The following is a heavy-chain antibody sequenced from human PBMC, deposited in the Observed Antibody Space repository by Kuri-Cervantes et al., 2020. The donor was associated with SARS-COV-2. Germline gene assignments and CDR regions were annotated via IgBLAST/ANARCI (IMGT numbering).Heavy chain of an antibody. V-gene: IGHV3-30-3*01. CDR3: AKDTSLIAEGVLDV. Sequence: GGSLRLSCAASGFTFSSYAMHWVRQAPGKGLEWVAVISYDGSNKYYADSVKGRFTISRDNSKNTLYLQMNSLRAEDTAVYYCAKDTSLIAEGVLDVWGKGTTVTVSS. D-gene: IGHD6-13*01. CDR2: ISYDGSNK. J-gene: IGHJ6*04. CDR1: GFTFSSYA.